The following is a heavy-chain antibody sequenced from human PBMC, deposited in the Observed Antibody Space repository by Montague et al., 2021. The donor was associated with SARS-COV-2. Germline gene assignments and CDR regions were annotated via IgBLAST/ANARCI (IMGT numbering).Heavy chain of an antibody. CDR2: IFHCGST. CDR3: ARTGYSGGWLSFDY. Sequence: SETLSLTCVVSGGSISSINWWSWVRQPPGKGLEWIGEIFHCGSTNYNPSLKSRDITSVDKSKNQFSLKLSCVTAADTAVYYCARTGYSGGWLSFDYWGQGTLVTVSS. J-gene: IGHJ4*02. D-gene: IGHD6-19*01. CDR1: GGSISSINW. V-gene: IGHV4-4*02.